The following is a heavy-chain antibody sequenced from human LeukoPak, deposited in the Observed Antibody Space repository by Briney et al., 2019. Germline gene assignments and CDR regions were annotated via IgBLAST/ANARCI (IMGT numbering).Heavy chain of an antibody. D-gene: IGHD2/OR15-2a*01. J-gene: IGHJ4*02. V-gene: IGHV4-61*01. CDR3: ARGEYGLFDY. CDR2: IYYSGST. CDR1: GGSISGGSYY. Sequence: SETLSLTCTVSGGSISGGSYYWSWIRQPPGRGLEWIGYIYYSGSTKYNLSLKSRVTISVDTSKNQLSLKLSSVTAADTAVYYCARGEYGLFDYWGQGTLVTVSS.